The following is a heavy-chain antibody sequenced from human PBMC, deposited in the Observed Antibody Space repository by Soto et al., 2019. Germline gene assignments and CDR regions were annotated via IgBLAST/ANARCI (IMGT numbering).Heavy chain of an antibody. D-gene: IGHD1-1*01. CDR1: GFTFSSYW. Sequence: EVQLVESGGGLVQPGGSLRLSCAASGFTFSSYWMSWVRQAPGKGLEWVANIKQDGSEKYYVDSVKGRFTITRDTAKNSLYLQMNSLRAEDTAVYYCARDRHGGTTLQGTYYYYGMDVWGQGTTVTVSS. J-gene: IGHJ6*02. CDR3: ARDRHGGTTLQGTYYYYGMDV. V-gene: IGHV3-7*03. CDR2: IKQDGSEK.